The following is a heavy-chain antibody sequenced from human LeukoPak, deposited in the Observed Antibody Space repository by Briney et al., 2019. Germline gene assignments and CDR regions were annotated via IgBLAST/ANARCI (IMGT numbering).Heavy chain of an antibody. CDR1: GGSISSYY. D-gene: IGHD1-26*01. CDR3: ARLVGARAFDI. J-gene: IGHJ3*02. Sequence: PSETLSLTCTVSGGSISSYYWSWIRQPPGKGLEWIGYIYYSGSTNYNPSLKSRVTISVDTSKNQFSLKLSSVTAADTAVYYRARLVGARAFDIWGQGTMVTVSS. CDR2: IYYSGST. V-gene: IGHV4-59*08.